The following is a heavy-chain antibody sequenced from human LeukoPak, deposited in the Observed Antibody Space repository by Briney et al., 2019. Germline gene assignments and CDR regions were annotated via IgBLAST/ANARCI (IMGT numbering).Heavy chain of an antibody. V-gene: IGHV3-21*01. Sequence: GGSLRLSCAASGFTFSSYSMNWVRQAPGKGLEWVSSISSSSSYIYYADSVKGRFTISRDNAKNSLYLQMNSLRAEGTAVYYCARDGGYSYGTRYWGQGTLVTVSS. CDR2: ISSSSSYI. CDR1: GFTFSSYS. D-gene: IGHD5-18*01. CDR3: ARDGGYSYGTRY. J-gene: IGHJ4*02.